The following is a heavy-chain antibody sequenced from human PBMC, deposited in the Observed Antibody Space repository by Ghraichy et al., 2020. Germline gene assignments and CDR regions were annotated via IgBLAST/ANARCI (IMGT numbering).Heavy chain of an antibody. V-gene: IGHV4-38-2*02. D-gene: IGHD3-10*01. Sequence: SQTLSLTCAVSGYSISSGYYWGWIRQPPGKGLEWIGSIYHSGSTYYNPSLKSRVTISVDTSKNQFSLKLSSVTAADTAVYYCARETDGWFGELSSSWFDPWGQGTLVTVSS. CDR2: IYHSGST. J-gene: IGHJ5*02. CDR1: GYSISSGYY. CDR3: ARETDGWFGELSSSWFDP.